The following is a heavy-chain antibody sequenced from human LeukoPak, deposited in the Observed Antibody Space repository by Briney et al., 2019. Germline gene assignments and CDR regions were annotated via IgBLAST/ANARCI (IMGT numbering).Heavy chain of an antibody. J-gene: IGHJ5*02. CDR3: ARGVGSSSSNWFDP. CDR2: VYSSGST. D-gene: IGHD6-6*01. Sequence: SETLSLTCTVSGDSISSGTYYWSWIRQPAGKGLEWIGRVYSSGSTNYNPSLKSRVTLSIDTSKNQFSLKLSSVTAADTATYYCARGVGSSSSNWFDPWGQGTLVTVSS. CDR1: GDSISSGTYY. V-gene: IGHV4-61*02.